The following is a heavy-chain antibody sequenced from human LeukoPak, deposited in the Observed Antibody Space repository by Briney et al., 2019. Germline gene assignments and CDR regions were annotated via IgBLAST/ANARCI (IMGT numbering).Heavy chain of an antibody. Sequence: GGSLRLSCAASGFTFSSYTTSTYALSWVRQAQGKGLEWVSAVNGSGVSTYYADSVKGRFTISRDNSKNTLYLQMNGLRAEDTAVYYCAKGVEDSGIYYYYYMDVWGKGTTVTVSS. V-gene: IGHV3-23*01. D-gene: IGHD2-15*01. CDR2: VNGSGVST. CDR1: GFTFSSYTTSTYA. CDR3: AKGVEDSGIYYYYYMDV. J-gene: IGHJ6*03.